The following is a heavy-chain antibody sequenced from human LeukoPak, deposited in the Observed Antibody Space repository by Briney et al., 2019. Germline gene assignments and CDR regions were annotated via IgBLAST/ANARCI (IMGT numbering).Heavy chain of an antibody. CDR1: GFTFSSSA. J-gene: IGHJ4*02. CDR3: AKTGSSRFDY. CDR2: FSGSGGNT. Sequence: GGSLRLSSADSGFTFSSSAMSWVRQAPGKGLEWVSAFSGSGGNTYYADSVKGRFTISRDNSKNTLYLQMNTLRAEDTAVYYCAKTGSSRFDYWGQGTLVTVSS. V-gene: IGHV3-23*01. D-gene: IGHD1-26*01.